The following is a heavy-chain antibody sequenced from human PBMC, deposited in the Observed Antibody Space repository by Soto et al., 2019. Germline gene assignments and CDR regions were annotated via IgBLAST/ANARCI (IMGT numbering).Heavy chain of an antibody. J-gene: IGHJ4*02. CDR3: ARGYTAMVTTPLDY. V-gene: IGHV4-59*01. D-gene: IGHD5-18*01. CDR1: GGSISSYY. CDR2: IYYSGST. Sequence: SETLSLTCTVSGGSISSYYWSWIRQPPGKGLEWIGYIYYSGSTNYNPSLKGRVTISVDRSKNQFSLKLSPVTAADTAVYYCARGYTAMVTTPLDYWGQGTLVTVSS.